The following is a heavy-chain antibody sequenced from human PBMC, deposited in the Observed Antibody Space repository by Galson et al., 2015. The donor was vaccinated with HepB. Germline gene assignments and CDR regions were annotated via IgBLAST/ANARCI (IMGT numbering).Heavy chain of an antibody. V-gene: IGHV3-33*01. CDR1: GFTFSSYG. D-gene: IGHD4-17*01. CDR2: IWYDGSNK. CDR3: AREYGDYVHYYYYGMDV. Sequence: SLRLSCAASGFTFSSYGMHWVRQAPGKGLEWVAVIWYDGSNKYYADSVKGRFTISRDNSKNTLYLQMNSLRAEDTAVYYCAREYGDYVHYYYYGMDVWGQGTTVTVSS. J-gene: IGHJ6*02.